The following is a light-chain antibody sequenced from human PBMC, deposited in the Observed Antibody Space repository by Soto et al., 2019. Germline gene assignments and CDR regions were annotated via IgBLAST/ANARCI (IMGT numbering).Light chain of an antibody. CDR2: EVT. CDR3: SSFTSRFTFV. Sequence: QSVLTQPASVSGSPGQSIAISCTGTRGDVGAYNYVSWYQQHPGKAPKLMISEVTNRPSGVSDRFSGSKSGNTASLTISGLQAEDEADYYCSSFTSRFTFVFXTGTNLTVL. CDR1: RGDVGAYNY. V-gene: IGLV2-14*01. J-gene: IGLJ1*01.